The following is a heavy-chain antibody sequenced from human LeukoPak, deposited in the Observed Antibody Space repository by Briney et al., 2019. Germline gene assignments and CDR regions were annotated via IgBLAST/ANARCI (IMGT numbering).Heavy chain of an antibody. CDR1: GGTFSRHT. CDR3: ARDQKADPFDY. Sequence: GASVKVSCKASGGTFSRHTISWVRQSPGQGLEWMGGITPMFGTSNYAQKFRGRVTITADESTSTAYVELSSLRSEDTAVYYCARDQKADPFDYWGQGTLVTVSS. D-gene: IGHD6-19*01. V-gene: IGHV1-69*13. CDR2: ITPMFGTS. J-gene: IGHJ4*02.